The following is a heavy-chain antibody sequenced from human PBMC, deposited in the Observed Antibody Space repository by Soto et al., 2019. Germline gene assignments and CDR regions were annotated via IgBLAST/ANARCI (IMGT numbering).Heavy chain of an antibody. CDR3: ASRRGYSYGYWAY. CDR2: INHSGST. D-gene: IGHD5-18*01. Sequence: SETLSLTCAVYGGSFSGYYWSWIRQPPGKGLEWIGEINHSGSTNYNPSLKSRVTISVDTSKNQFSLKLSSVTAADTAVYYCASRRGYSYGYWAYWGQGTLVTVS. V-gene: IGHV4-34*01. J-gene: IGHJ4*02. CDR1: GGSFSGYY.